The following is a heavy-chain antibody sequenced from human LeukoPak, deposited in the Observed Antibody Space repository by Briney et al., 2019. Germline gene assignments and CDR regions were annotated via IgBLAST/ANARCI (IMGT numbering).Heavy chain of an antibody. D-gene: IGHD6-19*01. CDR2: IYYSGST. CDR1: GDSISGYY. Sequence: SETLSLTCTVSGDSISGYYWSWIRQPPGRGPEWIGYIYYSGSTNYNPSLKSRVTTSVDTSKNQFSLKLSSVTAADTAVYHCARSIAVAGYYFAYWGQGTLVTVSS. CDR3: ARSIAVAGYYFAY. V-gene: IGHV4-59*08. J-gene: IGHJ4*02.